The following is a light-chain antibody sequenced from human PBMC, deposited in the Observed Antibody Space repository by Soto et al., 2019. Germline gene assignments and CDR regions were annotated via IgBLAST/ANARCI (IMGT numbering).Light chain of an antibody. CDR1: QFVSTN. CDR3: QPFTNLPPLT. CDR2: SAS. J-gene: IGKJ4*01. Sequence: EVVMTQSPATLSVSPGERATLSCRASQFVSTNLAWYQQKPGQAPRLLIYSASTRATGIPDRFSGSGSGTEFTLTSSSLQSEDFGVYYCQPFTNLPPLTFGGGTKVEIK. V-gene: IGKV3-15*01.